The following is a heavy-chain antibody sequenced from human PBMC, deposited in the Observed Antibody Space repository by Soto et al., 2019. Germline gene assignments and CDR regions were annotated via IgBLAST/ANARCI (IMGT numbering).Heavy chain of an antibody. J-gene: IGHJ6*02. CDR2: IYHSGST. Sequence: SETLSLTCAVSGGSISSGGYSWSWIRQPPGKGLEWIGYIYHSGSTYYSPSLKSRVTISVDRSKNQFSLKLSSVTAADTAVYYCARGRGWNYYYGMDVWGQGTTVTVSS. D-gene: IGHD3-10*01. V-gene: IGHV4-30-2*01. CDR1: GGSISSGGYS. CDR3: ARGRGWNYYYGMDV.